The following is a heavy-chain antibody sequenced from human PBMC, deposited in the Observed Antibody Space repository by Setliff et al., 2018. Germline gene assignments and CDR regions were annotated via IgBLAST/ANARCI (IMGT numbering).Heavy chain of an antibody. Sequence: ASVKVSCKASGYTFISYGISWVRQAPGQGLEWMGWISAYNGNTNYAQKVQGRVTMTTDTSTGTIYMELRSLRADDTAVYYCAISTIFGVASPTPDAFDIWGQGTMVTVSS. J-gene: IGHJ3*02. V-gene: IGHV1-18*01. CDR3: AISTIFGVASPTPDAFDI. D-gene: IGHD3-3*01. CDR1: GYTFISYG. CDR2: ISAYNGNT.